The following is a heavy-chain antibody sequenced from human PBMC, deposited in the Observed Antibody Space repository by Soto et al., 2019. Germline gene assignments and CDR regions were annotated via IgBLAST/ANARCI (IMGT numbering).Heavy chain of an antibody. CDR3: ARAQQGTMVTSDWFDP. CDR2: INHSGST. Sequence: QVQLQQWGAGLLKPSETLSLTCAVYGGSFSGYYWSWIRQPPGKGLEWIGEINHSGSTNYNPSLKSRVTISVDTSQNQFSLKLSSVTAADTAVYYCARAQQGTMVTSDWFDPWGQGTLVTVSS. V-gene: IGHV4-34*01. J-gene: IGHJ5*02. CDR1: GGSFSGYY. D-gene: IGHD3-10*01.